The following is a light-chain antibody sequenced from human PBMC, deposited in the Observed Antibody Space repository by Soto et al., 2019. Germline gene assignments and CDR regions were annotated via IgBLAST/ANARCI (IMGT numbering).Light chain of an antibody. CDR2: GAS. CDR3: QQYNNWPLT. J-gene: IGKJ4*01. CDR1: QSVSSD. Sequence: EIVMTQSPATLSVSPGERATLSCRASQSVSSDLAWYEQKPGQAPRLLIYGASTRATGIPARFSGSGSGTEFTLTISSLQSEDFAVYYRQQYNNWPLTFGGGTKVDI. V-gene: IGKV3-15*01.